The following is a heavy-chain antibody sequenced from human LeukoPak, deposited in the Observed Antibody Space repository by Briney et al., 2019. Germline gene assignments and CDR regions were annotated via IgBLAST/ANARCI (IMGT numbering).Heavy chain of an antibody. Sequence: ASVKVSCKASGGTFSSYAISWVRQAPGQGLEWMGGIIPIFGTANYAQKFQGRVTITADESTSTAYMELSSLRSEDTAVYYCARSDSGYDYNWFDPWGQGTLSPSPQ. CDR2: IIPIFGTA. CDR3: ARSDSGYDYNWFDP. J-gene: IGHJ5*02. V-gene: IGHV1-69*13. D-gene: IGHD5-12*01. CDR1: GGTFSSYA.